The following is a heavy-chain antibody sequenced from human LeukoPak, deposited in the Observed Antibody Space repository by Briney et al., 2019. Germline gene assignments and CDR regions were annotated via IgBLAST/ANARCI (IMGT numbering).Heavy chain of an antibody. CDR2: MNPNSGNT. CDR3: ARVSLSGWYVY. J-gene: IGHJ4*02. D-gene: IGHD6-19*01. CDR1: GYTFTSYD. Sequence: ASVKVSCKASGYTFTSYDINWVRQATGQGLEWMGWMNPNSGNTGYAQKFQGRVTITRNTSISTAYMELSSLRSEDTAVYFCARVSLSGWYVYWGQGTLVTVSS. V-gene: IGHV1-8*03.